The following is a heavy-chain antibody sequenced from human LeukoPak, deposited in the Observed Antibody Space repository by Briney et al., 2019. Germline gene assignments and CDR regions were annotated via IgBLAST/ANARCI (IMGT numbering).Heavy chain of an antibody. Sequence: SETLSLTCTVSGGSISSSSYYWGWIRQPPGKGLEWIGSIYYSGSTYYNPSLKSRVTISVDTSKNQFSLKLSSVTAADTAVYYCARRGRGVWIAAVHSWFDPWGQGTLVTVSS. CDR2: IYYSGST. CDR1: GGSISSSSYY. J-gene: IGHJ5*02. D-gene: IGHD6-13*01. CDR3: ARRGRGVWIAAVHSWFDP. V-gene: IGHV4-39*07.